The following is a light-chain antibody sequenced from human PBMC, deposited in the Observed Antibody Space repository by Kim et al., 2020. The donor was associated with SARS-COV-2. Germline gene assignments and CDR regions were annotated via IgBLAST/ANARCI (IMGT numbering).Light chain of an antibody. CDR2: ELS. CDR3: CSYARTSYV. J-gene: IGLJ1*01. V-gene: IGLV2-8*01. CDR1: SSDIGIYNR. Sequence: QSVLTQPPSVSGSPGPSVTISCTGTSSDIGIYNRVSWYQQHPGKAPKLMISELSKRSSGVPDRFSASKSGNTASLTVSGLQAEDEADYYCCSYARTSYVFGTGTKVTAL.